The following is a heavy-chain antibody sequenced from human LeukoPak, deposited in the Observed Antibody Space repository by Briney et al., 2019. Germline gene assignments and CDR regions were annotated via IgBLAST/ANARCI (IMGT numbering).Heavy chain of an antibody. J-gene: IGHJ4*02. CDR2: ISGGGGTT. Sequence: PGGSLRLSCAASGFTFSNYAMSWVRQAPGKGLEWVSGISGGGGTTYYADSVKGRFTISRDNAKNSLYLQMNSLRAEDTAVYYCARESYSSFDYWGQGTLVTVSS. CDR1: GFTFSNYA. CDR3: ARESYSSFDY. V-gene: IGHV3-23*01. D-gene: IGHD4-11*01.